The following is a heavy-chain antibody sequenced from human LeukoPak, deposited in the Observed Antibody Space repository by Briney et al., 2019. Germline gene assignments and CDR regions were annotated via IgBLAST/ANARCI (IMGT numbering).Heavy chain of an antibody. CDR2: IWYDGSNK. V-gene: IGHV3-33*01. D-gene: IGHD2-15*01. CDR3: ATTRPTWGSGPDH. CDR1: GFTFSSYG. Sequence: GRSLRLSCAASGFTFSSYGMHWVRQAPGKGLEWVAVIWYDGSNKYYADSVKGQFTISRDNSKNTLDLQMNSLRAEDTAVYYCATTRPTWGSGPDHWGQGTLVSVSS. J-gene: IGHJ4*02.